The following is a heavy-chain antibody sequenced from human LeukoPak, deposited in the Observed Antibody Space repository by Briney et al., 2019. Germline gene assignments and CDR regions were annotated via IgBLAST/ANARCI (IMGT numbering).Heavy chain of an antibody. CDR2: IYSGGST. V-gene: IGHV3-66*01. CDR3: AKDAGYYYDSSGYSNAFDI. CDR1: GFTVSSNY. D-gene: IGHD3-22*01. J-gene: IGHJ3*02. Sequence: GGSLRLSCAASGFTVSSNYMSWVRQAPGKGLEWVSVIYSGGSTYYADSVKGRFTISRDNSKNTLYLQMNSLRAEDTAVYYCAKDAGYYYDSSGYSNAFDIWGHGTMVTVSS.